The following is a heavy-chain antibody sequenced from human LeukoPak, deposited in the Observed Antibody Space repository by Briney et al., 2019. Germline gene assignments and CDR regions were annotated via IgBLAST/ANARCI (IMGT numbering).Heavy chain of an antibody. Sequence: PSETLSLTCAVSGYSISSGYYWGWIRQPPGNGLEWIGSIYHSGSTYYNPSLKSRVTISVDTSKNQFSLKLSSVTAEDTAVYYCARLHQGNSDYWGEGTLVTVSS. J-gene: IGHJ4*02. V-gene: IGHV4-38-2*01. CDR1: GYSISSGYY. CDR2: IYHSGST. CDR3: ARLHQGNSDY. D-gene: IGHD2-2*01.